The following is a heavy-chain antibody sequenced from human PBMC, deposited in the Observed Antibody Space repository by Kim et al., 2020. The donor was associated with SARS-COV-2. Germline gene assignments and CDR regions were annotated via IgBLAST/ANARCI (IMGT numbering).Heavy chain of an antibody. CDR2: ISAYNGNT. Sequence: ASVKVSCKASGYTFTSYGISWVRQAPGQGLEWMGWISAYNGNTNYAQKLQGRVTMTTDTSTSTAYMELRSLRSDGTAVYYCARDPYYDSSGYITENWFDPCGQGTLVTVSS. J-gene: IGHJ5*02. CDR1: GYTFTSYG. D-gene: IGHD3-22*01. CDR3: ARDPYYDSSGYITENWFDP. V-gene: IGHV1-18*01.